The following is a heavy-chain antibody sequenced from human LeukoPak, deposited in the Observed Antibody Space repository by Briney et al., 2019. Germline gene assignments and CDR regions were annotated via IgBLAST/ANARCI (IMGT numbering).Heavy chain of an antibody. CDR2: IYSGGST. CDR1: GFTVSSNY. J-gene: IGHJ4*02. V-gene: IGHV3-53*04. Sequence: PGGSLRLSCAASGFTVSSNYMSWVRQAPGKGLEWVSVIYSGGSTYYADSVKGRFTISRHNSKNTLYLQMNSLRAEDPAVYYCAREKGAWSFDYWGQGTLVTVSS. CDR3: AREKGAWSFDY. D-gene: IGHD1-26*01.